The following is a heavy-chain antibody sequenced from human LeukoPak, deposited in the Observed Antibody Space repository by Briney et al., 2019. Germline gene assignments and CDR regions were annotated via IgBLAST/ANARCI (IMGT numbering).Heavy chain of an antibody. Sequence: SETLSLTCAVYGGSFSGYYWSWIRQPPGKGLEWIGEINHSGSTNYNPSLKSRVTISVDTSKNQFSLKLSSVTAADTAVYYCARVRTGYRIAARLRRGWFDPWGQGTLVTVSS. CDR3: ARVRTGYRIAARLRRGWFDP. D-gene: IGHD6-6*01. V-gene: IGHV4-34*01. CDR2: INHSGST. J-gene: IGHJ5*02. CDR1: GGSFSGYY.